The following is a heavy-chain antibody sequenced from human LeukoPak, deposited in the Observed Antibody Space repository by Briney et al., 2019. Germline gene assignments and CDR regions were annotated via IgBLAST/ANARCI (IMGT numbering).Heavy chain of an antibody. D-gene: IGHD3-3*01. CDR1: GYTFTGYY. J-gene: IGHJ1*01. Sequence: GASVKVSCKASGYTFTGYYMHWLRQAPGQGLEWMGWISLSSGGTYYTQKFQDRVTMTRDTSLSTAYMELSRLRSDDTAVYYCARGLTVLRFLEWLVFGCWGQGTLVTVSS. CDR2: ISLSSGGT. V-gene: IGHV1-2*02. CDR3: ARGLTVLRFLEWLVFGC.